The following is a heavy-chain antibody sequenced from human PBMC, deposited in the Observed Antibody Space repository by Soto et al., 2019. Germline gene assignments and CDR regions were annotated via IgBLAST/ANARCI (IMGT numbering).Heavy chain of an antibody. D-gene: IGHD6-13*01. CDR3: AKDPQQPIVYIVY. V-gene: IGHV3-23*01. Sequence: PGGTLRLSCAASEFTFDNYAMSWVRQSPGKGLEWVSSISDNGGTTYYAASVKGRFTISRDNSKNTLYLQMTSLRAEDTAVYYCAKDPQQPIVYIVYWYKGSHRTVSS. J-gene: IGHJ4*02. CDR1: EFTFDNYA. CDR2: ISDNGGTT.